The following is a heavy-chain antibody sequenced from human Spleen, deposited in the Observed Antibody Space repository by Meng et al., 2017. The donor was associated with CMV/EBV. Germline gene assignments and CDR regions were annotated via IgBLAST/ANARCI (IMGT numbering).Heavy chain of an antibody. Sequence: LSLTCAASGFTFSDYYMSWIRQAPGKGLEWLSYISGSDNSIYDADSVKGRFTISRDNAQNSLYLQMNRLTEEDTAVYYCARTLWPYDAFDIWGRGTMVTVSS. J-gene: IGHJ3*02. D-gene: IGHD5-18*01. CDR3: ARTLWPYDAFDI. CDR2: ISGSDNSI. CDR1: GFTFSDYY. V-gene: IGHV3-11*01.